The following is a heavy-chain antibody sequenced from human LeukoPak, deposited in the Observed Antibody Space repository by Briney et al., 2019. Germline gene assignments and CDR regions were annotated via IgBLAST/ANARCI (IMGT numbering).Heavy chain of an antibody. CDR2: IYYSGST. Sequence: SETLSFTCTVSGGSISSYYWSWIRQPPGKGLEWIGYIYYSGSTNYNPSLKSRVTISVDTSKNQFSLKLSSVTAADTAVYYCARYSGSWYALHFDYWGQGTLVTVSS. CDR3: ARYSGSWYALHFDY. D-gene: IGHD6-13*01. V-gene: IGHV4-59*01. CDR1: GGSISSYY. J-gene: IGHJ4*02.